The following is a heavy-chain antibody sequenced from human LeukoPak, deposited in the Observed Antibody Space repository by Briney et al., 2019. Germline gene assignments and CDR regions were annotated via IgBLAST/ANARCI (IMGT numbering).Heavy chain of an antibody. CDR3: ARSQWLVRRFDY. J-gene: IGHJ4*02. Sequence: SETLSLTCAVYGGSFSGYYWSWIRQPPGKGLEWIGEINHSGSTNYNPSLKSRVTTSVDTSKNQFSLKLSSVTAADTAVYYCARSQWLVRRFDYWGQGTLVTVSS. CDR2: INHSGST. V-gene: IGHV4-34*01. CDR1: GGSFSGYY. D-gene: IGHD6-19*01.